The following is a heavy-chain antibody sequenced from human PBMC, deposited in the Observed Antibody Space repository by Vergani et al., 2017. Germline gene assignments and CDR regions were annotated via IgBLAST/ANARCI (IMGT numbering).Heavy chain of an antibody. J-gene: IGHJ6*04. CDR1: GFTFDDYG. CDR3: AKKSCYDFCSCVKDV. V-gene: IGHV3-20*04. CDR2: INWNGGST. Sequence: VQLVESGGGVVRPGGSLRLSCAASGFTFDDYGKSWVRQAPGKGLDWVSGINWNGGSTGYADSVKGRFTISRDNAKNSLYLKMNSLRAEDTAVYYCAKKSCYDFCSCVKDVWGKGTTVTVSS. D-gene: IGHD3-3*01.